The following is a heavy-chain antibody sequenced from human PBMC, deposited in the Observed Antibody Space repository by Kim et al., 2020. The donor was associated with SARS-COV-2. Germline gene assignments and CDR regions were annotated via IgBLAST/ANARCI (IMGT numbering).Heavy chain of an antibody. V-gene: IGHV1-18*04. CDR1: GYTFTSYG. J-gene: IGHJ6*02. CDR3: ARENLQLTYYYGMDV. D-gene: IGHD3-10*01. Sequence: ASVKVSCKASGYTFTSYGISWVRQAPGQGLEWMGWISAYNGNTNYAQKLQGRVTMTTDTSTSTAYMELRSLRSDDTAVYYCARENLQLTYYYGMDVWGQGTTVTVSS. CDR2: ISAYNGNT.